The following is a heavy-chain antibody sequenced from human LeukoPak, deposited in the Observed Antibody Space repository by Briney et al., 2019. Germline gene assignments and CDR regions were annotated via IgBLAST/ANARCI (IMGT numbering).Heavy chain of an antibody. V-gene: IGHV3-48*01. CDR3: ARFAAGGSYYYYMGV. Sequence: PGGSLRLSCAASGFTFSSYTMNWVRQLPGKGLEWVSNIGTSSTTIYYADSVKGRFTISRDNAKNSLYLQMNSLRADDTAVYYCARFAAGGSYYYYMGVWGKGTTVTVSS. D-gene: IGHD6-25*01. J-gene: IGHJ6*03. CDR2: IGTSSTTI. CDR1: GFTFSSYT.